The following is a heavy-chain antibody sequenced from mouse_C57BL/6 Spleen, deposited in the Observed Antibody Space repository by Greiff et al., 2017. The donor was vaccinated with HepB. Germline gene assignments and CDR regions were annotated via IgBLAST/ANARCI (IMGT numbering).Heavy chain of an antibody. CDR2: ISGGGGNT. D-gene: IGHD1-1*01. CDR3: ASLYGAMDY. V-gene: IGHV5-9*01. CDR1: GFTFSSYT. J-gene: IGHJ4*01. Sequence: EVQGVESGGGLVKPGGSLKLSCAASGFTFSSYTMSWVRQTPEKRLEWVATISGGGGNTYYPDSVKGRFTISRDNAKNTLYLQMSSLRSEDTALYYCASLYGAMDYWGQGTSVTVSS.